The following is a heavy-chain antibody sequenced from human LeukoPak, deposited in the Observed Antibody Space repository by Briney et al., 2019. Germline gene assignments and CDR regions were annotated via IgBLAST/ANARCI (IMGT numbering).Heavy chain of an antibody. J-gene: IGHJ6*02. Sequence: SETLSLTCTVSGGSISSYYWSWIRQPAGKGREWIGSIYYSGSTYYNPSLKSRVTISVDTSKNQFSLKLSSVTAADTAVYYCARHISSWDTHYYYYGMDVWGQGTTVTVSS. CDR1: GGSISSYY. CDR2: IYYSGST. V-gene: IGHV4-59*01. CDR3: ARHISSWDTHYYYYGMDV. D-gene: IGHD3-3*02.